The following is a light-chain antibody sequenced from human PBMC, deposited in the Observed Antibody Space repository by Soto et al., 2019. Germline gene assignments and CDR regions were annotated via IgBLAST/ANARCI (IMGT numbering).Light chain of an antibody. J-gene: IGLJ2*01. Sequence: QSVLTQPPSASGTPGQRVTISCSGSSSNIGSNYVYWYQQLPGTAPKLLIYSNNQRPSGVPDRFSGSKSGTSASLAISGLRSGDEADYYCAAWDDSLSSVVFGGGTKLTAL. CDR2: SNN. V-gene: IGLV1-47*02. CDR1: SSNIGSNY. CDR3: AAWDDSLSSVV.